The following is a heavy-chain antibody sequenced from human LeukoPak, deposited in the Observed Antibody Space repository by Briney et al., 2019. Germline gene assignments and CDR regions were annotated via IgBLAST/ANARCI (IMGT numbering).Heavy chain of an antibody. V-gene: IGHV3-11*01. CDR2: IRSGGVV. J-gene: IGHJ4*02. CDR3: ACSLPTAIGAFDF. Sequence: GGSLRLSCATPGFTLSDYYMSWIRQAPGKGLERVSYIRSGGVVYNADSVKGRFNISRDNAKNSMYLQMNSLRGEDTAFYYCACSLPTAIGAFDFWGQGTLVTVSS. D-gene: IGHD2-2*01. CDR1: GFTLSDYY.